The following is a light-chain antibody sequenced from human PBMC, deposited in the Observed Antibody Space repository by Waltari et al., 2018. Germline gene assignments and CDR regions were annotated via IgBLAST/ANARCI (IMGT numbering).Light chain of an antibody. CDR2: DVT. CDR1: SSDIGSYNY. J-gene: IGLJ2*01. V-gene: IGLV2-14*03. CDR3: SSYMDTTTLEL. Sequence: QSALTQPASVSGSPGQSITISCTGTSSDIGSYNYVSWYQQHPGKAPKLIIYDVTNRPSGVSIRCSGSKSGNTASLTISGLQAEDEADYYCSSYMDTTTLELFGGGTSLTVL.